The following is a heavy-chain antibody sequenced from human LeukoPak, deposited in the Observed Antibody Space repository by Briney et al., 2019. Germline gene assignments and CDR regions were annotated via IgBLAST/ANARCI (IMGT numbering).Heavy chain of an antibody. D-gene: IGHD6-19*01. CDR3: ARHLRGRRIAVAGTAPAEFDY. CDR2: IYPGDSDT. Sequence: GESLKISCKGSGYSFTSYWIGWVRQMPGKGLEWMGIIYPGDSDTRYSPSFQGQVTIPADKSISTAYLQWSSLKASDTAMYYYARHLRGRRIAVAGTAPAEFDYWGQGTLVTVSS. CDR1: GYSFTSYW. J-gene: IGHJ4*02. V-gene: IGHV5-51*01.